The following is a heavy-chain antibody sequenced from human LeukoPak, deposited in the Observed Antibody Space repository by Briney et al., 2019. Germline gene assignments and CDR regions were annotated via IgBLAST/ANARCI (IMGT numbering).Heavy chain of an antibody. D-gene: IGHD2-8*01. CDR2: INPSGGST. CDR3: AQDISGGMYGIWFDP. CDR1: GYTFTSYY. J-gene: IGHJ5*02. V-gene: IGHV1-46*01. Sequence: ASVKVSCKASGYTFTSYYMHWVRQAPGQGLEWMGIINPSGGSTSYAQKFQGRVTMTRDMSTSTVYMELSSLRSEDTAVYYCAQDISGGMYGIWFDPWGQGTLVTVSS.